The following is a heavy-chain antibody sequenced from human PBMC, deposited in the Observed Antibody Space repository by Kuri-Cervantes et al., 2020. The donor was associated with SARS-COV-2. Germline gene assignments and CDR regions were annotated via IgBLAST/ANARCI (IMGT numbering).Heavy chain of an antibody. CDR3: ARGAAAADYFFYGMDV. Sequence: GESLKISCAASGFTFSNFGMHWVRQAPGKGLEWVTLIPYDGSDKYYADSVKGRFTISRDNSKSTLSLQMNSLRAEDTAEYYCARGAAAADYFFYGMDVWGRGTTVTVSS. CDR1: GFTFSNFG. CDR2: IPYDGSDK. J-gene: IGHJ6*02. V-gene: IGHV3-30*03. D-gene: IGHD6-13*01.